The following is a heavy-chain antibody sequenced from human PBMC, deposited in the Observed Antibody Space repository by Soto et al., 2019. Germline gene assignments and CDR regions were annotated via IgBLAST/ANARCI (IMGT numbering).Heavy chain of an antibody. CDR1: GGSISSSYW. Sequence: QVQLQESGPGLVKPSGTLSLTCAVSGGSISSSYWWSWVRQPPGKGLEWIGEIYHSGSTNYNPSLKIRVTISVDKSKNQFSLKLSSVPAADTAVYYCARVSGSYYYGMDVWGQGTTVTVSS. D-gene: IGHD1-26*01. CDR2: IYHSGST. V-gene: IGHV4-4*02. CDR3: ARVSGSYYYGMDV. J-gene: IGHJ6*02.